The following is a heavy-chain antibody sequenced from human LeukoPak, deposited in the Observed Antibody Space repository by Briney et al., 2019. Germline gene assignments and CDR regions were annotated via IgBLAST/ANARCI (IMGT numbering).Heavy chain of an antibody. J-gene: IGHJ4*02. Sequence: SETLSLTCTVSGYSISSGYYWGWIRQPPGKGLEWIGSIYHSGSTYYNPSLKSRVTISVDTSKNQFSLKLSSVTAADTAVYYCAREGYYDSSGYNYWGQGTLVTVSS. CDR1: GYSISSGYY. D-gene: IGHD3-22*01. CDR3: AREGYYDSSGYNY. V-gene: IGHV4-38-2*02. CDR2: IYHSGST.